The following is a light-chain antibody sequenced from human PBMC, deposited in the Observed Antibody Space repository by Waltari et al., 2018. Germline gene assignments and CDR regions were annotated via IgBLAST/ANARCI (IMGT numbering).Light chain of an antibody. V-gene: IGKV2-30*02. J-gene: IGKJ1*01. CDR3: IQATNWPLT. CDR2: KVS. Sequence: DVVMTQSPLSLPVSLGKPASISCRSSQSLVHTDGHTYLNWFQQRPGQSPRRLIYKVSNRDSGVPDRFSGSGSDTAFTLKISRVEAEDVGIYYCIQATNWPLTFGQGTKVEIQ. CDR1: QSLVHTDGHTY.